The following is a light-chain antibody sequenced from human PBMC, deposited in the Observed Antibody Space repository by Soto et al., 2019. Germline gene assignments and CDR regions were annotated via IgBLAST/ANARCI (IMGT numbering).Light chain of an antibody. CDR1: QSVTSGY. J-gene: IGKJ1*01. Sequence: EIVLTQSPGTLSLSPGERATLSCRSSQSVTSGYLAWYQQKPGQAPRLLISGASSRATGIPARFGGSRSGTDFTLTLSRLEPEDFAVYYCQLYVNSAWTFGQVTKVEIK. CDR3: QLYVNSAWT. CDR2: GAS. V-gene: IGKV3-20*01.